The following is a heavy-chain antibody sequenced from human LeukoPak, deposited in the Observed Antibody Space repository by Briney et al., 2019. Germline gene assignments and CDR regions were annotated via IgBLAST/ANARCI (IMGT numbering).Heavy chain of an antibody. V-gene: IGHV4-59*01. CDR3: ARGEALELYYYYMDV. J-gene: IGHJ6*03. D-gene: IGHD1-26*01. CDR2: IYYSGST. CDR1: GGSISSYY. Sequence: SETLSLTCTVSGGSISSYYWSWIRQPQGKGLEWIGYIYYSGSTNYNPSLKSRVTISVDTSKNQFSLKLSSVTAADTAVYYCARGEALELYYYYMDVWGKGTTVTVSS.